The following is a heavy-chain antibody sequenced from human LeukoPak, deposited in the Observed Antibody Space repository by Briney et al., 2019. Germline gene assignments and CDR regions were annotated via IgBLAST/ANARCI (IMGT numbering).Heavy chain of an antibody. J-gene: IGHJ4*02. Sequence: ASVKVSCKASGYTFTGYYMHWVRQAPGQGLEWMGWINPNSGGTNYARKFQGRVTMTRDTSISTAYMELSRLRSDDTAVYYCARGGVVVVAATPRRGFDYWGQGTLVTVSS. V-gene: IGHV1-2*02. CDR1: GYTFTGYY. CDR3: ARGGVVVVAATPRRGFDY. CDR2: INPNSGGT. D-gene: IGHD2-15*01.